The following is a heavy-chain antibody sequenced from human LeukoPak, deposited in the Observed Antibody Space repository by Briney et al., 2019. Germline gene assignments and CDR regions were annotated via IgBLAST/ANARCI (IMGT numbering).Heavy chain of an antibody. CDR1: GYTFTDYY. J-gene: IGHJ4*02. Sequence: AAVKVSCKASGYTFTDYYIHWVRQPPGQGLEYMGWINPNSGGTNYPQTFQGRVTMTGDTSISTAYMELSGLRSDDTALYFCARGRVGATQNGYWGQATMATVSS. D-gene: IGHD1-26*01. V-gene: IGHV1-2*02. CDR3: ARGRVGATQNGY. CDR2: INPNSGGT.